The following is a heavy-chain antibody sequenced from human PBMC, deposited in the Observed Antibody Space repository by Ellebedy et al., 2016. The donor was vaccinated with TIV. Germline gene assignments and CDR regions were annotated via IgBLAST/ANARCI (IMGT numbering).Heavy chain of an antibody. CDR1: GFTFSSYS. D-gene: IGHD3-22*01. Sequence: GESLKISXAASGFTFSSYSMNWVRQAPGKGLEWVSSISSSSSYIYYADSVKGRFTISRDNAKNSLYLQMNSLRAEDTAVYYCAKDQPKMDYDSSGYYYGGGAFDIWGQGTMVTVSS. J-gene: IGHJ3*02. CDR3: AKDQPKMDYDSSGYYYGGGAFDI. CDR2: ISSSSSYI. V-gene: IGHV3-21*01.